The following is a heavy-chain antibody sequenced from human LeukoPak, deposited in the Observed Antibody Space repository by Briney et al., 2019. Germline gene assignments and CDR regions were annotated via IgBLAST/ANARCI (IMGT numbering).Heavy chain of an antibody. D-gene: IGHD2-21*02. Sequence: PGGSLRLSCAASGLTFSSYGMHCVRQAPGKGLEWVAVIWYDGTNKYYADSVKGRFTISRDNSKNTLYLQMNSLRAEDTAVYYCARIGGDRHPIEYWGQGTLVTVSS. CDR1: GLTFSSYG. V-gene: IGHV3-33*01. CDR3: ARIGGDRHPIEY. J-gene: IGHJ4*02. CDR2: IWYDGTNK.